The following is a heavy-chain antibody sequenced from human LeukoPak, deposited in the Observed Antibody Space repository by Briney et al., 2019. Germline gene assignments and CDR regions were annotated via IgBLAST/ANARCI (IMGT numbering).Heavy chain of an antibody. CDR1: GGSISGYY. D-gene: IGHD1-1*01. V-gene: IGHV4-59*01. CDR3: ARYWNDPRGRYSFDS. CDR2: ITSSGNT. Sequence: SETLSLTCTVSGGSISGYYWSWIRQPPGKGLEWAGHITSSGNTNYNPSLKSRVTISVDTSKNQFSLRLSSVTAADTAVYYCARYWNDPRGRYSFDSWGQGILVIVSS. J-gene: IGHJ4*02.